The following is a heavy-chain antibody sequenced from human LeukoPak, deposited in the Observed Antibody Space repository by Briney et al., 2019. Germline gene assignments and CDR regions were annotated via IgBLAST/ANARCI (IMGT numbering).Heavy chain of an antibody. D-gene: IGHD3-10*01. J-gene: IGHJ5*02. CDR1: GYSFTSYW. CDR3: ARRATMVWGVSVGYWFDP. CDR2: IYPGDSDT. Sequence: GESLQISCKGSGYSFTSYWIGWVRQMPGKGLEWMGIIYPGDSDTRYSPSFQGQVTISADKSISTAYLQWSSLKASDTAMYYCARRATMVWGVSVGYWFDPWGQGTLVTVSS. V-gene: IGHV5-51*01.